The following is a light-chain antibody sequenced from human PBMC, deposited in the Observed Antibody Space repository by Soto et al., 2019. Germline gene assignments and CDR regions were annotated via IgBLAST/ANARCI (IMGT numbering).Light chain of an antibody. V-gene: IGLV2-14*03. CDR1: SSDIGGYNF. J-gene: IGLJ2*01. Sequence: QSALTQTASVSGSSGQSITISCAGTSSDIGGYNFVSWYQHHPGKAPKLMIYDVSNRPSGVSNRFSGSKSDNTASLTISGLQAEDEADYYCSSYTSGSTLVVFGGGTKLTVL. CDR3: SSYTSGSTLVV. CDR2: DVS.